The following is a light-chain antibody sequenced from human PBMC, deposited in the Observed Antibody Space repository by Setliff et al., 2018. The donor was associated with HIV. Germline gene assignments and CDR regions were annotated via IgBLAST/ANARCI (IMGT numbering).Light chain of an antibody. CDR3: SSYRSGNTLV. CDR1: ISDVGEYSY. CDR2: GVN. J-gene: IGLJ1*01. Sequence: QSVLTQPPSASGSPGQSVTISCTGTISDVGEYSYVSWYQHHPGKPPKLVIYGVNKRPSGVPDRFSGSKSGNTASLTVSGLQAEDEADYYCSSYRSGNTLVFGTGTKVTVL. V-gene: IGLV2-8*01.